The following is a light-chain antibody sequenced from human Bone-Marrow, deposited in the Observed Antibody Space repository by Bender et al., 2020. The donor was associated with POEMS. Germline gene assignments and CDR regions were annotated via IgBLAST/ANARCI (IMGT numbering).Light chain of an antibody. V-gene: IGLV2-18*02. Sequence: QSALTQPASVSGSPGQSVTISCTGTSSDVGSYNRVSWYQQPPGTAPKLMIYEVSNRPSGVPDRFSGSKSGNAASLTISGLQAEDEADYYCSSYRRSSTLVFGGGTKLTVL. CDR2: EVS. J-gene: IGLJ2*01. CDR1: SSDVGSYNR. CDR3: SSYRRSSTLV.